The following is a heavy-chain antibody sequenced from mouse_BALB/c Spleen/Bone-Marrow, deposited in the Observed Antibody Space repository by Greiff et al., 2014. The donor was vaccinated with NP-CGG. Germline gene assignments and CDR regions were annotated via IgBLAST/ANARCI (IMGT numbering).Heavy chain of an antibody. CDR3: SRGRRDALDY. CDR1: GYTFTSYY. V-gene: IGHV1S81*02. J-gene: IGHJ4*01. CDR2: INPSSGGT. Sequence: VKLQESGAELVKPGASVKLSCKASGYTFTSYYMYWAKQRPGQGLEWFGEINPSSGGTNFNEKFKNKATLTVDKSSSTAYMQLSSLTSEDSAVYYCSRGRRDALDYWGQGTSVTVSS.